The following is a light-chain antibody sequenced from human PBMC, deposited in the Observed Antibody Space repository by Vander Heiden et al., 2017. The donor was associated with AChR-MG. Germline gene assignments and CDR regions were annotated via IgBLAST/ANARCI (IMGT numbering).Light chain of an antibody. CDR1: SSDVGGYNH. J-gene: IGLJ3*02. Sequence: QSPLTQPASVSRSPGQSITISCTGSSSDVGGYNHVSWYQQHPGKAPKLMIYDVSNRPSGVSNRVSGSKSGNTASLTISGLQAEDEADYYCSSYTSSSTLWVFGGGTKLTVL. V-gene: IGLV2-14*03. CDR2: DVS. CDR3: SSYTSSSTLWV.